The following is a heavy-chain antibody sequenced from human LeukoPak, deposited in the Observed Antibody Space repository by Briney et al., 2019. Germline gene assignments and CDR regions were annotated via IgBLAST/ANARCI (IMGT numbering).Heavy chain of an antibody. D-gene: IGHD2-15*01. CDR2: INEDGSTT. V-gene: IGHV3-74*01. J-gene: IGHJ6*02. CDR3: ARFVVSMAAYSYYYYGMDV. CDR1: GFTFSSNW. Sequence: PGGSLRLSCAASGFTFSSNWMHWVRQAPGKGLVWVSRINEDGSTTNYADSVKGRSTIFRDNAKNTLYLQMNSLRAEDTAVYYCARFVVSMAAYSYYYYGMDVWGQGTTVTVSS.